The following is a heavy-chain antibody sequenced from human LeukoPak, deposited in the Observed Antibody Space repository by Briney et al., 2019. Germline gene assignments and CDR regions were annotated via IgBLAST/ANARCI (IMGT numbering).Heavy chain of an antibody. J-gene: IGHJ4*02. Sequence: GGSLRLSCAASGFTFSSYAMHWVRQAPGKGLEWVAVISYDGSNKYYADSVKGRFTISRDSSKNTLYLQMDSLRAEDTAVYYCARGALGYSGYDQTFDYWGQGTLVTVSS. V-gene: IGHV3-30-3*01. CDR2: ISYDGSNK. D-gene: IGHD5-12*01. CDR3: ARGALGYSGYDQTFDY. CDR1: GFTFSSYA.